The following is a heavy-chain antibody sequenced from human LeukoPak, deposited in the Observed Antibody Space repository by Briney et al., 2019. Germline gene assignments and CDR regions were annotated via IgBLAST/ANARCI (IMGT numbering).Heavy chain of an antibody. V-gene: IGHV3-23*01. D-gene: IGHD4-17*01. CDR3: AKAVATVTPRYYYYGMDV. Sequence: PGGSLRLSCAASGFTFSSYAMSWVRQAPGKGLEWVSAVSGSGGSTYYADSVKGRFTSSRDNSKNTLYLQMNSLRAGDTAVYHCAKAVATVTPRYYYYGMDVWGQGTTVTVSS. J-gene: IGHJ6*02. CDR2: VSGSGGST. CDR1: GFTFSSYA.